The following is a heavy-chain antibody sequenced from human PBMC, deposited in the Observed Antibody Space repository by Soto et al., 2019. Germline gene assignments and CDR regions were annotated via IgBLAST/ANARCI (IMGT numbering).Heavy chain of an antibody. CDR1: GFTFSSYG. V-gene: IGHV3-33*01. Sequence: GGSLRLSCAASGFTFSSYGMHWVRQAPGKGLEWVAVIWYDGSNKYYADSVKGRFTISRDNSKNTLYLQMNSLRAEDTAVYYCARDRQLGRYGMDVWGQGTTVTVSS. CDR3: ARDRQLGRYGMDV. J-gene: IGHJ6*02. CDR2: IWYDGSNK. D-gene: IGHD1-1*01.